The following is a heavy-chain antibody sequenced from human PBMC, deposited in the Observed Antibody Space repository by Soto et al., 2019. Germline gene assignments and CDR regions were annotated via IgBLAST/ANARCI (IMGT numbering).Heavy chain of an antibody. CDR3: ARDRGYDILTGYYCWFDP. V-gene: IGHV1-46*01. Sequence: GSVKGSCKASWYNFTSHYMHWVGQAPGQRAEWMGIINPSGGSTSYAQKFQGRVTMTRDTSTSTVYMELSSLRSEDTAVYYCARDRGYDILTGYYCWFDPWGQGTLVTVSS. CDR2: INPSGGST. D-gene: IGHD3-9*01. CDR1: WYNFTSHY. J-gene: IGHJ5*02.